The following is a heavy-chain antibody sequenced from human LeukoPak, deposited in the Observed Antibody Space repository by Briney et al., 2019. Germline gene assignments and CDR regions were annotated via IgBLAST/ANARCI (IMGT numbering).Heavy chain of an antibody. Sequence: PGGSLRLSCAASGFTFSSYGMHWVRQAPGKGLEWVAFIRYDGSNKYYADSVKGRFTISRDNSKNTLYLQMNSLRAEDTAVYYCAKDPKSLAAAGWWFDPWGQGTLVTVSS. CDR3: AKDPKSLAAAGWWFDP. D-gene: IGHD6-13*01. CDR2: IRYDGSNK. J-gene: IGHJ5*02. V-gene: IGHV3-30*02. CDR1: GFTFSSYG.